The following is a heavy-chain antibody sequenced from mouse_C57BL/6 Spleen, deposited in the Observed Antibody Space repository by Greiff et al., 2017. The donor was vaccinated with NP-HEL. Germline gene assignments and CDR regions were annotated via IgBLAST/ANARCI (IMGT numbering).Heavy chain of an antibody. V-gene: IGHV1-69*01. CDR3: ASGDY. Sequence: VQLQQSGPELVKPGASVKISCKASGYSFTSYYIHWVKQRPGQGLEWIGEIDPSDSYTNYNQKFKGKSTLTVDKSSSTAYMQLSSLTSEDSAVYYCASGDYWGQGTSVTVSS. CDR1: GYSFTSYY. CDR2: IDPSDSYT. J-gene: IGHJ4*01.